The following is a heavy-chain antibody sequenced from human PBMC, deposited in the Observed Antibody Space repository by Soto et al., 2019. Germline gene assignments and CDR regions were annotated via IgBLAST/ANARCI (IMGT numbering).Heavy chain of an antibody. J-gene: IGHJ4*02. V-gene: IGHV3-15*07. CDR3: TTDSGPDSSGWFY. Sequence: PGGSLRLSCAASGFTFSNAWMNWVRQAPGKGLEWVGRIKSKTDGGTTDYAAPVKGRFTISRDDSKNTLYLQMNSLKTEDTAVYYCTTDSGPDSSGWFYWGQGTLVTVSS. CDR1: GFTFSNAW. CDR2: IKSKTDGGTT. D-gene: IGHD3-22*01.